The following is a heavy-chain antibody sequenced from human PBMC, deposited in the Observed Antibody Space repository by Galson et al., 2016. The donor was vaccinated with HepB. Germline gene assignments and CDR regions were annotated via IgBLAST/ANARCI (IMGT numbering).Heavy chain of an antibody. D-gene: IGHD3-10*01. V-gene: IGHV4-39*01. CDR3: ARTIYGSGSKRAFDF. Sequence: SETLSLTCNVSGGSINSHVYYWGWIRQAPGKGLEWIGKFYYTGGTTFYNPSLKSRANISVDASKNQFSLTLKSVTAADTAVYYWARTIYGSGSKRAFDFWGQGTLVTVSS. CDR2: FYYTGGTT. J-gene: IGHJ4*02. CDR1: GGSINSHVYY.